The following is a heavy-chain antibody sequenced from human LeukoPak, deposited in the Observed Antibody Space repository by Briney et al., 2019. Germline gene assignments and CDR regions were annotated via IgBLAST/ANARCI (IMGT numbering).Heavy chain of an antibody. J-gene: IGHJ4*02. CDR3: ASVRWFGELLRTPLRDFDY. D-gene: IGHD3-10*01. V-gene: IGHV3-48*01. Sequence: GGSLRLSCAASGFTFSSYAMSWVRQAPGKGLEWVSYISSSSSTIYYADSVKGRFTISRDNAKNSLYLQMNSLRAEDTAVYYCASVRWFGELLRTPLRDFDYWGQGTLVTVSS. CDR2: ISSSSSTI. CDR1: GFTFSSYA.